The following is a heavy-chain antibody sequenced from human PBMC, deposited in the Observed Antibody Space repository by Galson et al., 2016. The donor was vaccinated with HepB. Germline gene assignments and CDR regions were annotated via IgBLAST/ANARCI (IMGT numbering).Heavy chain of an antibody. CDR2: TYYRGHT. J-gene: IGHJ4*02. Sequence: ETLSLTCTVSGGSISSSNYYWGWIRQPPGKGLEWIGLTYYRGHTYYNPSLKSRVTISVDTSKNQLSPKLSSVTAADTAVYYCARNHDFWSGYSEFDHWGQGTLVTVSS. CDR1: GGSISSSNYY. CDR3: ARNHDFWSGYSEFDH. D-gene: IGHD3-3*01. V-gene: IGHV4-39*01.